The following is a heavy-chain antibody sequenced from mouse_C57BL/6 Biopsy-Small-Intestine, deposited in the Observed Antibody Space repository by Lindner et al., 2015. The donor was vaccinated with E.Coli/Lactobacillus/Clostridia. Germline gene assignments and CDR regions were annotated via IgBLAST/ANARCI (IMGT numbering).Heavy chain of an antibody. CDR2: IYPRSANT. V-gene: IGHV1-81*01. D-gene: IGHD2-4*01. Sequence: VQLQESGPELARPGASVKLSCTASGYTFTSYGLSWVKQRTGQGLEWIGEIYPRSANTYYSENFKGKATLTADKSSSTAYMELRSLTSEDSAVYFCSRRREYDYGFAYWGQGTLVTVSA. CDR3: SRRREYDYGFAY. CDR1: GYTFTSYG. J-gene: IGHJ3*01.